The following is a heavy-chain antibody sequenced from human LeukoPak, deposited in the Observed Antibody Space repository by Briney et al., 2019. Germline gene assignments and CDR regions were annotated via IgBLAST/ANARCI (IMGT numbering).Heavy chain of an antibody. D-gene: IGHD1-1*01. Sequence: ASVKVSCKASGYTFTSYGISWVRQAPGQGLEWMGGIIPIFGTANYAQKFQGRVTITADESTSTAYMELSSLRSEDTAVYYCASGSPGNYYYYGMDVWGQGTTVTVSS. J-gene: IGHJ6*02. CDR3: ASGSPGNYYYYGMDV. CDR1: GYTFTSYG. V-gene: IGHV1-69*13. CDR2: IIPIFGTA.